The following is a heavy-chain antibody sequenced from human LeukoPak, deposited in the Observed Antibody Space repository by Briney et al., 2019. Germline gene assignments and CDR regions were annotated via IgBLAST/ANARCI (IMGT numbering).Heavy chain of an antibody. J-gene: IGHJ4*02. Sequence: GALRLSCAVSGFTFSSYALHWVRQAPGKGLEWVAFISHDGSTKYYADSVKGRFTISRDYFKNTLYLQMSSLRAEDTALYYCARAVSLHRILLPDYWGQGTLVTVSS. CDR2: ISHDGSTK. D-gene: IGHD5-18*01. CDR3: ARAVSLHRILLPDY. CDR1: GFTFSSYA. V-gene: IGHV3-30-3*01.